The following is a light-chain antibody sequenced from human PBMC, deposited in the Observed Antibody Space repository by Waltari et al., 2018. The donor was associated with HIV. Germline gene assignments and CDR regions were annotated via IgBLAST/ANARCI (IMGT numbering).Light chain of an antibody. V-gene: IGKV2D-29*01. Sequence: IVMTQTPRYLSVAPGQPASTTCTSSQSLLHSDGRTYLYWYLQRPGQPPHVLIYEVSNRFSGVPDRFSGSGSGTDFTLKISRVEAADAGVYYCMQSIELPPWTFGQGTKLEIK. CDR2: EVS. CDR3: MQSIELPPWT. J-gene: IGKJ2*02. CDR1: QSLLHSDGRTY.